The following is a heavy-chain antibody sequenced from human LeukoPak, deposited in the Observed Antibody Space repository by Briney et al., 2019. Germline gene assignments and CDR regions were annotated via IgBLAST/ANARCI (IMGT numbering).Heavy chain of an antibody. V-gene: IGHV3-48*01. J-gene: IGHJ4*02. Sequence: SXXTXXXXNMNWVRQAPGKGLEWVSYIRTSSSTTYYADSVKGRFTISRDNAKNSLYLQMNRLRAEDTAVYYCXXXXXXXXXXXSYRPYYFDYWGQGTLVTVSS. D-gene: IGHD3-16*02. CDR3: XXXXXXXXXXXSYRPYYFDY. CDR1: XXTXXXXN. CDR2: IRTSSSTT.